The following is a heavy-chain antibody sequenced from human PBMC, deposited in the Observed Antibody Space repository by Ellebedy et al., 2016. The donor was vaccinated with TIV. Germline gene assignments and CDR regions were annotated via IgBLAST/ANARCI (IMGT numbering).Heavy chain of an antibody. CDR2: IYYDGSNK. D-gene: IGHD5/OR15-5a*01. CDR1: GFPFDSYV. V-gene: IGHV3-30*04. Sequence: PGGSLRLSCAASGFPFDSYVMNWVRQAPGKGLEWVALIYYDGSNKYFADSVQGRFTISRDNSQNNLYLLMNSLRGDDTAIYYCARTLNHVDTVSTAPLDCWGQGTLVTVSS. CDR3: ARTLNHVDTVSTAPLDC. J-gene: IGHJ4*02.